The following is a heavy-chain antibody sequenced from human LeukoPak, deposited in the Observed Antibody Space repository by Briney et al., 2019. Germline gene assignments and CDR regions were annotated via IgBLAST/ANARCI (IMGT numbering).Heavy chain of an antibody. CDR1: GFTFSSYA. J-gene: IGHJ4*02. CDR2: ISGSGGST. CDR3: AKVGYYDSSGYYPTNDY. Sequence: HPGGSLRLSCAASGFTFSSYAMSWVRQAPGKGLEWVSAISGSGGSTYYADSVKGRFTISRDNSKNTLYLQMNSLRAEDTAVYYCAKVGYYDSSGYYPTNDYWGQGTLVTVSS. D-gene: IGHD3-22*01. V-gene: IGHV3-23*01.